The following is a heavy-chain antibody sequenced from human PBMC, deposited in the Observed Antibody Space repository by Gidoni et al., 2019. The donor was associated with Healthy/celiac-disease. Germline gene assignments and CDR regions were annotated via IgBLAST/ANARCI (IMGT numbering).Heavy chain of an antibody. CDR1: GFPFSSYA. CDR3: AKISSGSPTRYFDY. CDR2: ISGSGGST. J-gene: IGHJ4*02. Sequence: EVQLLESGGGLVQPGGSLRLSCAASGFPFSSYAMSWVRQAPGKGLELVSAISGSGGSTYYADSVKGRFTISRDNSKNTLYLQMNSLRAEDTAVYYCAKISSGSPTRYFDYWGQGTLVTVSS. D-gene: IGHD3-10*01. V-gene: IGHV3-23*01.